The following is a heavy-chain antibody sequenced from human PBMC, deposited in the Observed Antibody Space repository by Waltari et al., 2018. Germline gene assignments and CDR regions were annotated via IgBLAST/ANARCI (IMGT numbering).Heavy chain of an antibody. D-gene: IGHD2-21*01. J-gene: IGHJ3*01. CDR1: GDALGTYL. Sequence: QVQLQESGPGLVKPSETLSLTCTVSGDALGTYLWSWIRQPPGRGLEWIGYMYSVGGTTSNPSLKSRVAFSMDTSKNQFSLRLSSVTEADTAVYYCTRGHIRWGQGTMVTVTS. V-gene: IGHV4-59*01. CDR3: TRGHIR. CDR2: MYSVGGT.